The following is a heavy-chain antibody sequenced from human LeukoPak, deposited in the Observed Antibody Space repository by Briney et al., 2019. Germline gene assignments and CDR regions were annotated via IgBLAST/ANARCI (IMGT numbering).Heavy chain of an antibody. Sequence: SETLSLTCSVSGYSISSGYHWGWIRQPPGKGLEWIGTIFHSGSTYYNPSLKSRVTISVDTSKNQFSLKLSSVTAADTAVYYCARKGGQPRGWFGELFPKEYYYYMDVWGKGTTVTVSS. CDR1: GYSISSGYH. V-gene: IGHV4-38-2*02. CDR2: IFHSGST. CDR3: ARKGGQPRGWFGELFPKEYYYYMDV. J-gene: IGHJ6*03. D-gene: IGHD3-10*01.